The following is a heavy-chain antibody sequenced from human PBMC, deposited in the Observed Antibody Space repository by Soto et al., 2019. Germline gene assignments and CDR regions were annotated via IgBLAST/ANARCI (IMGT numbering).Heavy chain of an antibody. D-gene: IGHD5-18*01. V-gene: IGHV4-30-4*01. Sequence: QVQLQESGPGLVKPSQTLSLTCTVSGGSISSGDYYWSWIRQPPGKGLEWIGYIDYSGSTYYNPSLKSRVTIPVDTTKNQSSLKLSSVTAADTAVYYCAREGVDTSMVYGMDVWGQGTTVTVSS. CDR2: IDYSGST. J-gene: IGHJ6*02. CDR3: AREGVDTSMVYGMDV. CDR1: GGSISSGDYY.